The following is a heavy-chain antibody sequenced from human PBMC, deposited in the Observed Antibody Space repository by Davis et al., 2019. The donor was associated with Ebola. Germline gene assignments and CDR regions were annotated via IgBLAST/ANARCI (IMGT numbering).Heavy chain of an antibody. Sequence: VKVSCKASGYTFTSYGISWVRQAPGQGLEWMGWISAYNGNTNYAQKLQGRVTMTTDTSTSTAYMELRSLRSDDTAVYYCAKISTGGPRALDVWGQGTTVTVSS. V-gene: IGHV1-18*01. CDR2: ISAYNGNT. CDR1: GYTFTSYG. CDR3: AKISTGGPRALDV. D-gene: IGHD2-8*02. J-gene: IGHJ6*02.